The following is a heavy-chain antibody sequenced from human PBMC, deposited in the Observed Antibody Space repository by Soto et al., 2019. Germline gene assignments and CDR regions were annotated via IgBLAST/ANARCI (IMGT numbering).Heavy chain of an antibody. CDR3: ARDGSGH. CDR2: IYTGGGT. Sequence: EVQLVESGGGLVQPGGSLRLSCAASGLTVSTNPMSWVRQAPGKGLEWDSVIYTGGGTHYADSVKGRFTISRDNSKNTVNLQMKSLRPEDTAVYYCARDGSGHWGQGTLVTVSS. J-gene: IGHJ4*02. V-gene: IGHV3-66*01. CDR1: GLTVSTNP.